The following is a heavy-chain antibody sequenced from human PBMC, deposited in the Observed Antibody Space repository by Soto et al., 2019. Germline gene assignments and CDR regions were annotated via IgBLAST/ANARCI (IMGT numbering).Heavy chain of an antibody. J-gene: IGHJ4*02. CDR2: IYDSGST. Sequence: SETQSLTSTVSGGNIGSYYWNWIRQPPGKGLEWIGYIYDSGSTNYNPSLKSRVTISVDTSKNQFSLKLTSVTAADTAVYYCAAPPRYWGQGTLVTVSS. D-gene: IGHD6-6*01. CDR3: AAPPRY. CDR1: GGNIGSYY. V-gene: IGHV4-59*01.